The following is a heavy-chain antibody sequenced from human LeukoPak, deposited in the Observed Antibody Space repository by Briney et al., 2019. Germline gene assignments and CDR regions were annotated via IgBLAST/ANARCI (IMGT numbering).Heavy chain of an antibody. CDR1: GYTFTAYY. CDR3: ASGYDRSGYYNY. Sequence: GASVRVSCKASGYTFTAYYMHWVRQAPGQGVEWMGWINPNSGGTNYAQKFQGRVTMTRDTSISTAYMELSSLTSDDTAMYYCASGYDRSGYYNYWGQGTLVTVSS. J-gene: IGHJ4*02. D-gene: IGHD3-22*01. CDR2: INPNSGGT. V-gene: IGHV1-2*02.